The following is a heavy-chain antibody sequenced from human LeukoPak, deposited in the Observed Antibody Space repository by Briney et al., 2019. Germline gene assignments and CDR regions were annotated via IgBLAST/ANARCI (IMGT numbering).Heavy chain of an antibody. V-gene: IGHV4-39*07. CDR2: IYYSGST. D-gene: IGHD3-3*01. CDR1: GGSISSRSYY. CDR3: ARGLASGYPPIPFDY. J-gene: IGHJ4*02. Sequence: PSETLSLTCTVSGGSISSRSYYWGWIRQPPGKGLEWIGSIYYSGSTYYNPSLQSRVTISVDTSKNQFSLSLDSVTAADTAVYYCARGLASGYPPIPFDYWGQGALVTVSS.